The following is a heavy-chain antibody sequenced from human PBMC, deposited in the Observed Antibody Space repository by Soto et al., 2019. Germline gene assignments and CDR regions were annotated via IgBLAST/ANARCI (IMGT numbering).Heavy chain of an antibody. CDR1: GFTVSSYG. CDR2: IWYDGSNK. Sequence: PGGSLRLSCAASGFTVSSYGMHWVRQAPGKGLEWVAVIWYDGSNKYYADSVKGRFTISRDNSKNTLYLQMNSLRAEDTAVYYCARSHGDYGIDYWGQGTLVTVSS. J-gene: IGHJ4*02. D-gene: IGHD4-17*01. V-gene: IGHV3-33*01. CDR3: ARSHGDYGIDY.